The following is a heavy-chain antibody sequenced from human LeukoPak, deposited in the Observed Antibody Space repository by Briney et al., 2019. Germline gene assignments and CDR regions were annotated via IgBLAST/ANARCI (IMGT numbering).Heavy chain of an antibody. Sequence: SETLSLTCTVSGYSISSGYYWGWIRQPPGKGLEWIGSIYHSGSTYYNPSLKSRVTMSLDTSKNQFSLKLTSVTAADTAVYYCARDLMYSSTWETFNWGQGTLVTVSS. CDR1: GYSISSGYY. V-gene: IGHV4-38-2*02. CDR2: IYHSGST. CDR3: ARDLMYSSTWETFN. D-gene: IGHD6-13*01. J-gene: IGHJ4*02.